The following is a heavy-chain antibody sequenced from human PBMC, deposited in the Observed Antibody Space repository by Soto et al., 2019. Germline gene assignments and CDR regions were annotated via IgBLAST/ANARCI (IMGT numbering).Heavy chain of an antibody. V-gene: IGHV1-18*01. D-gene: IGHD3-10*01. J-gene: IGHJ6*02. CDR2: ISGYNGRT. CDR1: GYTFSTYG. CDR3: ARDNRKELWVEVLNAMDV. Sequence: QIQLVQSGPDVKKPGASVKVSCKASGYTFSTYGLSWVRQAPGQGLEWMGWISGYNGRTNYAQKFRGRVTLTTDTSASTAYMELRSLRPDDTAMYYCARDNRKELWVEVLNAMDVWGQGTTVTVSS.